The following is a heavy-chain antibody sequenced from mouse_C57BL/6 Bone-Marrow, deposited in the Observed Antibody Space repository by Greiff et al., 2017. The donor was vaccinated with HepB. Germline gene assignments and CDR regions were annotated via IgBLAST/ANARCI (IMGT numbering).Heavy chain of an antibody. CDR1: GFTFSSYC. J-gene: IGHJ2*01. CDR2: ISSGGSYT. D-gene: IGHD1-1*01. V-gene: IGHV5-6*02. Sequence: DVMLVESGGDLVKPGGSLKLSCAASGFTFSSYCMSWVRQTPDKGLEWVATISSGGSYTYYPDSVKGRFTISRDNAKNTLYLQMSSLKSEDTAMYYCARHDFYYYGYFDYWGQGTTLTVSS. CDR3: ARHDFYYYGYFDY.